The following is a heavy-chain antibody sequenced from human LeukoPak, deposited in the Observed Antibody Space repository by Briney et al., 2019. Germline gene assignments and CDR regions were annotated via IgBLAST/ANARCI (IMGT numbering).Heavy chain of an antibody. D-gene: IGHD5-24*01. CDR1: GGSFSGYY. V-gene: IGHV4-34*01. J-gene: IGHJ4*02. Sequence: SETLSLTCAVYGGSFSGYYWSWIRQPPGKGLEWIGEINHSGSTNYNPSLKSRVTISVDTSKNQFSLKLSSVTAADTAVYYCARRDGYKKYYFDYWGQGTLVTVSS. CDR3: ARRDGYKKYYFDY. CDR2: INHSGST.